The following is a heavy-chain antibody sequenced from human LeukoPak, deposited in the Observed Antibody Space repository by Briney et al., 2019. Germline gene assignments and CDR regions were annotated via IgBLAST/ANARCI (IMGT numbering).Heavy chain of an antibody. CDR3: ARGSAASTPSWFDY. CDR2: IYHSGST. D-gene: IGHD6-13*01. V-gene: IGHV4-4*02. CDR1: GGSISSSNW. J-gene: IGHJ4*02. Sequence: PSGTLSLTCAVSGGSISSSNWWSWVRQPPGKGLEWIGEIYHSGSTNYNPSLKSRVTISVDKSKNQFSLKLSSVTAADTAVYYCARGSAASTPSWFDYWGQGTLVTVSS.